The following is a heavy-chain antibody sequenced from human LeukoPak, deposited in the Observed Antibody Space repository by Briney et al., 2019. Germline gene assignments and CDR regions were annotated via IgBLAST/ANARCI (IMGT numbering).Heavy chain of an antibody. CDR1: GYSVTSYW. Sequence: GESLKISCKGSGYSVTSYWIGWVRQMPGKGLEWMGIIYPSDSDTKYSPSFRGQVTISADKSITTAYLQWSSLKASDTAIYYCARESRCSRTIDYWGQGTQVTVSS. CDR3: ARESRCSRTIDY. J-gene: IGHJ4*02. D-gene: IGHD6-13*01. V-gene: IGHV5-51*01. CDR2: IYPSDSDT.